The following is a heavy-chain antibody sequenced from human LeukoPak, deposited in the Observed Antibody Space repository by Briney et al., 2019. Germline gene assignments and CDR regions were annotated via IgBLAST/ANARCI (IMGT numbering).Heavy chain of an antibody. CDR1: GFTFSSYA. J-gene: IGHJ1*01. CDR3: ARQAYCGGDCYGGYFQH. CDR2: ISYDGSNK. Sequence: GRSLRLSCAASGFTFSSYAMHWVRQAPGKGLEWVAVISYDGSNKYYADSVKGRFTISRDNSKNTLYLQMNSLRAVDTAVYYCARQAYCGGDCYGGYFQHWGQGTLVTVSS. D-gene: IGHD2-21*02. V-gene: IGHV3-30*01.